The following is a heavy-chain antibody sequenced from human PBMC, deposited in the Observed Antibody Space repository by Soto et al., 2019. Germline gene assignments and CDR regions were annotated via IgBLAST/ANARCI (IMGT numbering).Heavy chain of an antibody. CDR1: GYTFTGYY. CDR2: INPNSGGT. J-gene: IGHJ4*02. D-gene: IGHD2-8*02. V-gene: IGHV1-2*04. CDR3: AGAEYCRGLFWDFYF. Sequence: QVQLVQSGAEVKKPGASVKVSCKASGYTFTGYYMHWVRQAPGQGLEWMGWINPNSGGTNYAQKFQGWVTMTRDTAIRTGYMEMSRLGSDDTAVYYCAGAEYCRGLFWDFYFWGQGTLVTVSS.